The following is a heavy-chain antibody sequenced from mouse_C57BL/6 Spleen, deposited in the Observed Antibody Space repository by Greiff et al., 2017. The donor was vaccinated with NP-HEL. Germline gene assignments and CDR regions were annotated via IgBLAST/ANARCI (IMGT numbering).Heavy chain of an antibody. V-gene: IGHV1-52*01. CDR3: ARDYYGSSSFDY. J-gene: IGHJ2*01. Sequence: VKLQQPGAELVRPGSSVKLSCKASGYTFTSYWMHWVKQRPIQGLEWIGNIDPSDSETHYNQKFKDKATLTVDKSSSTAYMQLSSLTSEDSAVYYCARDYYGSSSFDYWGQGTTLTVSS. CDR2: IDPSDSET. CDR1: GYTFTSYW. D-gene: IGHD1-1*01.